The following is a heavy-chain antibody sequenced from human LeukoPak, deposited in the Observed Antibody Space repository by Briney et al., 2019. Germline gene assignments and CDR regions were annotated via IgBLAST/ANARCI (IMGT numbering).Heavy chain of an antibody. V-gene: IGHV4-34*01. CDR1: GGSFSGYY. CDR2: INHSGST. D-gene: IGHD2-15*01. J-gene: IGHJ6*03. CDR3: ARDWWFYYYMDV. Sequence: SETLSLTCAVYGGSFSGYYWSWIRQPPGKGLEWIGEINHSGSTNYNPSLKSRVTISVDTSKNQFSLKLSSVTAADTAVYYCARDWWFYYYMDVWGKGTTVTVSS.